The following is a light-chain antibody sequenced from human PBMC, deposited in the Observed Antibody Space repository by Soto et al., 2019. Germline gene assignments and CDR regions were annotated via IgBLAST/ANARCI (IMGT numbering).Light chain of an antibody. CDR3: QQNNRYPWT. Sequence: DIQMTQSPSTLPASVGDRVTITCRASQSIGNWLAWYHQKAGKAPTLLIYKASNLESGVPSRFSGSGSGTEFTLTISGLQPDDIGTYYCQQNNRYPWTFGQGTKVDIK. CDR2: KAS. V-gene: IGKV1-5*03. J-gene: IGKJ1*01. CDR1: QSIGNW.